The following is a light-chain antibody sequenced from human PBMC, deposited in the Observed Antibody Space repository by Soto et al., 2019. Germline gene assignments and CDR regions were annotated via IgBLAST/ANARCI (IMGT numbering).Light chain of an antibody. J-gene: IGKJ4*01. CDR3: QQYAKSPLT. CDR1: QSVRSNS. Sequence: IVLTQSPGTLSLSPGEGATLSCRASQSVRSNSLAWYQQKPGQAPRLLIYGASSRAPGISDRFRGSASGTDFSLTISRLEPEDFAVYYCQQYAKSPLTFGGGTRVDMK. V-gene: IGKV3-20*01. CDR2: GAS.